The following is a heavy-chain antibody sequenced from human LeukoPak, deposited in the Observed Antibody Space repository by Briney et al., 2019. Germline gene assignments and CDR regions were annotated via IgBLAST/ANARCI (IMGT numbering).Heavy chain of an antibody. Sequence: GGSLRLSRAASGFTFSSYSMNWVRQAPGKGLEWVSYISSSGSTIYYADSVKGRFTISRDNAKNSLYLQMNSLRAEDTAVYYCAKDPRRWPVYYFDYWGQGTLVTVSS. V-gene: IGHV3-48*04. CDR1: GFTFSSYS. CDR2: ISSSGSTI. D-gene: IGHD5-24*01. J-gene: IGHJ4*02. CDR3: AKDPRRWPVYYFDY.